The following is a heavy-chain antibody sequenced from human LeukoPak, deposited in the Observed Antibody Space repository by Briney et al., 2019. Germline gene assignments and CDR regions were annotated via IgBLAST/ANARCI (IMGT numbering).Heavy chain of an antibody. CDR1: GGSFSGYY. J-gene: IGHJ6*03. V-gene: IGHV4-34*01. Sequence: SETLSLTCAVYGGSFSGYYWSWIRQPPGKGLEWIGEINHSGSTNYNPSLKSRVTISVDTSKNQFSLKLSSVTAADTAVYYCASSRPKGVGAAYYYYYYYMDVWGKGTTVTVSS. CDR2: INHSGST. D-gene: IGHD2-15*01. CDR3: ASSRPKGVGAAYYYYYYYMDV.